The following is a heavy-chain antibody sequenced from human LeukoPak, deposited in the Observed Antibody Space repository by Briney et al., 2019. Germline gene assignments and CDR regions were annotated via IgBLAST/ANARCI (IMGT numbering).Heavy chain of an antibody. CDR3: ARDVMDRGGSIFDF. Sequence: SETLSLTCTVSGGSMNYNYWSWIRQPPGKGLEWMGYIYYSGNTKYNLSLKSRVTISIDTSTNQFSLKLSSVTAADTAVYYCARDVMDRGGSIFDFWGQGTLVTVSS. J-gene: IGHJ4*02. D-gene: IGHD3-10*01. CDR2: IYYSGNT. V-gene: IGHV4-59*01. CDR1: GGSMNYNY.